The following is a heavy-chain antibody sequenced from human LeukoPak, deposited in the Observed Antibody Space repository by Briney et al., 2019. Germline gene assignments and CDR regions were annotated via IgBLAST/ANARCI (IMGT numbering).Heavy chain of an antibody. CDR2: IWYDGSNK. V-gene: IGHV3-33*01. CDR3: ARGSYDSSGYSADI. Sequence: SGGSLRLSCAAPGFTLRSYGTRSVRQAPGKGLEWVAVIWYDGSNKYYADSVKGRFTISRDNSKNTLYLQMNSLRAEDTAVYYCARGSYDSSGYSADIWGQGTMVTVSS. CDR1: GFTLRSYG. D-gene: IGHD3-22*01. J-gene: IGHJ3*02.